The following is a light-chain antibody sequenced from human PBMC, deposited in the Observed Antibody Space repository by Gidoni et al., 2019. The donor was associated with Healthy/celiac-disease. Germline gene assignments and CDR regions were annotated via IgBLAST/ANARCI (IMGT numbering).Light chain of an antibody. V-gene: IGKV1-39*01. J-gene: IGKJ2*01. CDR1: QSISSY. CDR2: AAS. Sequence: DIQMTQPPSSLSASVGDRVTITCRASQSISSYLNWYQQKPGKAPKLLIYAASSLQSGVPSRFSGSGSGTDFTLTISSLQPEDFATYYCQQSYSTPLVVYTFGQGTKLEIK. CDR3: QQSYSTPLVVYT.